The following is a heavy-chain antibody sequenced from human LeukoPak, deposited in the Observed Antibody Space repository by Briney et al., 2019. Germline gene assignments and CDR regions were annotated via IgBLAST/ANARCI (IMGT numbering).Heavy chain of an antibody. Sequence: GGSLRLSCAASGFTFSSYEMNWVRQAPGKGLEWVSYISSSGSTIYYADSVKGRFTISRDNAKNSLYLQMNSLRAEDTAVYYCARCHGYGHNWFDPWGQGTLVTVSS. J-gene: IGHJ5*02. D-gene: IGHD5-12*01. CDR1: GFTFSSYE. CDR2: ISSSGSTI. V-gene: IGHV3-48*03. CDR3: ARCHGYGHNWFDP.